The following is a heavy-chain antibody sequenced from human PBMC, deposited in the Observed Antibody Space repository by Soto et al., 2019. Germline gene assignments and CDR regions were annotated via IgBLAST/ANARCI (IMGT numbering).Heavy chain of an antibody. CDR3: ARGKYDSSGYYSFGAAFDI. Sequence: EVQLVETGGGLIQPGGSLRLSCAASGFTVSSNYMSWVRQAPGKGLEWVSVIYSGGSTYYADSVKGRFTISRDNSKNTLYLQMTSLRAEDTAVYYCARGKYDSSGYYSFGAAFDIWGQGTMVTVSS. CDR1: GFTVSSNY. D-gene: IGHD3-22*01. V-gene: IGHV3-53*02. CDR2: IYSGGST. J-gene: IGHJ3*02.